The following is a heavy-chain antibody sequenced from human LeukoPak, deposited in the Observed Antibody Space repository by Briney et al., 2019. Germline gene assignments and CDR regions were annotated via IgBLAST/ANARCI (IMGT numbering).Heavy chain of an antibody. J-gene: IGHJ4*02. CDR2: IYSGGST. V-gene: IGHV3-66*01. D-gene: IGHD6-13*01. CDR3: AREHSSSWDPYLDY. CDR1: GFTVSSNY. Sequence: GGSLRLSCAASGFTVSSNYMSWVRQAPGKGLEWVSVIYSGGSTYYADSVKGRFTISRDNSKNTLYLQMNSLRAEDTAVYYCAREHSSSWDPYLDYWGQGTLVTVSS.